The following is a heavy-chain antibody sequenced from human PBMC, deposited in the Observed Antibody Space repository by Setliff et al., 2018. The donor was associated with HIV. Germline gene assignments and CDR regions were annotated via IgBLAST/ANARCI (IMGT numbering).Heavy chain of an antibody. CDR1: GFTVGNNH. D-gene: IGHD2-2*02. J-gene: IGHJ5*02. CDR2: MNSDGTK. V-gene: IGHV3-53*01. Sequence: GGSLRLSCAASGFTVGNNHLTWVRQAPGKGLEWVSVMNSDGTKYYADSVKGRFTISRDNSINLLYLHMHRLIAEDTAVYYCAKGVKYLDPWGQGTLVTVSS. CDR3: AKGVKYLDP.